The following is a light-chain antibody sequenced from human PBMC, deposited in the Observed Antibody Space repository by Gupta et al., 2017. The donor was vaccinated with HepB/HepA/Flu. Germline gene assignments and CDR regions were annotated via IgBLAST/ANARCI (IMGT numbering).Light chain of an antibody. CDR1: SSHIGSNY. J-gene: IGLJ3*02. Sequence: QSVLTQPPSASGTPGQRVTISCSGSSSHIGSNYVYWYQQLPGTATKLLIYRNNQRPSGVPDRFSGSKSGTSASLAISGLRSEDEADYYCAAWDDSLSGWVVGGGTKLTVL. V-gene: IGLV1-47*01. CDR2: RNN. CDR3: AAWDDSLSGWV.